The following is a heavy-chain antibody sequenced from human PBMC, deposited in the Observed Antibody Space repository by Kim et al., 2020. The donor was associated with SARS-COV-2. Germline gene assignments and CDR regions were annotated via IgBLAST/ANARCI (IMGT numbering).Heavy chain of an antibody. CDR1: GFTFSSHA. Sequence: GWSLRLSCAASGFTFSSHAMSWVRQAPGKGLEWVSAISDSGASTWYADSVKGRFTISRDHSKNTLYLQMNSLRAEDTAVYYCAKGPKVITGNWFDPWGQGTLVTVSS. V-gene: IGHV3-23*01. J-gene: IGHJ5*02. D-gene: IGHD1-20*01. CDR3: AKGPKVITGNWFDP. CDR2: ISDSGAST.